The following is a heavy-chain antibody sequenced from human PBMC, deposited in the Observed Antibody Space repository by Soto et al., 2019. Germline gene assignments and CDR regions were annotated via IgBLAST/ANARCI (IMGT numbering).Heavy chain of an antibody. J-gene: IGHJ6*02. Sequence: EEQLVESGGGLVQPGGSLRLSCTASGFTVSSYWTHWVRQAPGKGLEWVSRINIDGSSITYPDSMKGQFTMSRDNAKNRLYLQMHSLRADDKAGYYCIRGRSGWKTVDVWGQGTTVIFS. CDR2: INIDGSSI. V-gene: IGHV3-74*03. CDR1: GFTVSSYW. CDR3: IRGRSGWKTVDV. D-gene: IGHD6-19*01.